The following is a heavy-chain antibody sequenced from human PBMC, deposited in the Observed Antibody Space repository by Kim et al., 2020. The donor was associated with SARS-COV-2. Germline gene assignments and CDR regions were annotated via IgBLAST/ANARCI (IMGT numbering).Heavy chain of an antibody. Sequence: GGSLRLSCAASGLIFGKYGMNWVRQAPGKGLEWVSTISGSGGSAEYADSVKGRFTISRDNSKNTLVLQMNNLRAEDTAVYYCAKDDQPRSATGKDY. CDR2: ISGSGGSA. CDR3: AKDDQPRSATGKDY. D-gene: IGHD3-16*01. J-gene: IGHJ4*01. V-gene: IGHV3-23*01. CDR1: GLIFGKYG.